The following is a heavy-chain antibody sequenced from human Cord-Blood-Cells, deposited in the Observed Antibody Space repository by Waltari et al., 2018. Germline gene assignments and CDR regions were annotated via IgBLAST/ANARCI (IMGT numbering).Heavy chain of an antibody. J-gene: IGHJ4*02. CDR2: INPSGGST. V-gene: IGHV1-46*01. CDR3: ARYQLVGGYYFDY. Sequence: QVQLVQSGAEVKKPGASVKVSCKASGYTFTSYYMHWVRQAPGQGLEWMGRINPSGGSTSYAQKFQGRVTMTRDTSTSPVYMELSSLRSEDTAVYYCARYQLVGGYYFDYWGQGTLVTVSS. CDR1: GYTFTSYY. D-gene: IGHD2-2*01.